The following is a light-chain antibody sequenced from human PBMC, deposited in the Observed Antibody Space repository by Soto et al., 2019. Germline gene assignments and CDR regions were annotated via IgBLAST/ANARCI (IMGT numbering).Light chain of an antibody. CDR3: QKFNAVPT. CDR2: AAS. CDR1: QAINNY. J-gene: IGKJ4*01. V-gene: IGKV1-27*01. Sequence: DIQMTQSPSSLSASVGDRVTITCRASQAINNYLAWYQQKPGKVPTLLISAASTLQSGVPSRFSGSGSGTDFTITISNLQSEDVATYYCQKFNAVPTFGGGTKVEI.